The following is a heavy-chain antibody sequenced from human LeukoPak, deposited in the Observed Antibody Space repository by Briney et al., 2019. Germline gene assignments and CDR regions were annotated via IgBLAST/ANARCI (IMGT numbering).Heavy chain of an antibody. Sequence: PGGSLRLSCAASGFTFSTYTMNWVRQAPGKGLEWVSSLSSSSSYIYYADSVKGRFTISRDNAKNSLYLLMNSLRAGDTAVYYCGLAGVRGVTPRGAFDIWGQGTMVTVSS. D-gene: IGHD3-10*01. CDR2: LSSSSSYI. CDR3: GLAGVRGVTPRGAFDI. CDR1: GFTFSTYT. V-gene: IGHV3-21*04. J-gene: IGHJ3*02.